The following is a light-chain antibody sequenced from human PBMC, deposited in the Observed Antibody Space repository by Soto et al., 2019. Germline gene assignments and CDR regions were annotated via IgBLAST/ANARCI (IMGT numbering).Light chain of an antibody. CDR2: GNN. CDR1: SANIGAAYN. J-gene: IGLJ1*01. V-gene: IGLV1-40*01. Sequence: QSVLTQPPSVSGAPGQRVTISCTGSSANIGAAYNVDWYQQLPGTAPKLLIYGNNNRPSGVPARFSGSKSGTSASLAIAGLQAEDEAEYFCAGWDGSLKGFVFGTGTKVTVL. CDR3: AGWDGSLKGFV.